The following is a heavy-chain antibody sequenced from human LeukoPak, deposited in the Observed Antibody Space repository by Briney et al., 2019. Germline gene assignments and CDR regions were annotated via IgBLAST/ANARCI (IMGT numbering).Heavy chain of an antibody. CDR3: ARGRGSGHKENWFDP. V-gene: IGHV1-8*02. CDR1: GYTFTGYY. Sequence: ASVKVSCKASGYTFTGYYMHWVRQATGQGLEWMGWMNPNSGNTGYAQKFQGRVTMTRNTSISTAYMELSSLRSEDTAVYYCARGRGSGHKENWFDPWGQGTLVTVSS. D-gene: IGHD6-19*01. CDR2: MNPNSGNT. J-gene: IGHJ5*02.